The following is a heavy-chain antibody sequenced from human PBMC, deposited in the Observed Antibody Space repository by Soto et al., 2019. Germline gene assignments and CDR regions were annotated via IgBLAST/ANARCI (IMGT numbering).Heavy chain of an antibody. CDR1: GYIFTGYH. V-gene: IGHV1-2*02. Sequence: ASVNVSCKASGYIFTGYHIHWVRQAPGRGLEWMGWINPNSGDTEYAQNFQGRVTMTRDTSFNLVYMEMSGLMSDDTAVYYCARDARGTRGFDEMDIWGQGTTVTV. J-gene: IGHJ6*02. D-gene: IGHD3-9*01. CDR3: ARDARGTRGFDEMDI. CDR2: INPNSGDT.